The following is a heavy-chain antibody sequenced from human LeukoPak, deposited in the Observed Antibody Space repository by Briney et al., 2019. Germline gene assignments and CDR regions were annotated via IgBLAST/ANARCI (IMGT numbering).Heavy chain of an antibody. D-gene: IGHD6-19*01. Sequence: SSETLSLTCAVSGGSISSGAYSWSWIRQPPGKGLEWIGYIYHSGSTNYNPSLKSRVTISVDKSKNQFSLKLSSVTAADTAVYYCARGNELGGWFELDYWGQGTLVTVSS. J-gene: IGHJ4*02. CDR2: IYHSGST. CDR3: ARGNELGGWFELDY. V-gene: IGHV4-30-4*07. CDR1: GGSISSGAYS.